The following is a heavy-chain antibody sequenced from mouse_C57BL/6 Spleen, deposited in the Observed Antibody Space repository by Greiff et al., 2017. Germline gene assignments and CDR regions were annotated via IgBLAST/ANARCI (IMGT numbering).Heavy chain of an antibody. CDR2: LSNLAYSI. J-gene: IGHJ2*01. V-gene: IGHV5-15*01. Sequence: EVKLVESGGGLVQPGGSLKLSCAASGFTFSDYGMAWVRQAPRKGPEWVAFLSNLAYSIYYADTVTGRFTISRENAKNTLYLEMSSLRSEDPAMYYCARLASSGYLDYWGQGTTLTVSS. CDR3: ARLASSGYLDY. CDR1: GFTFSDYG. D-gene: IGHD3-2*02.